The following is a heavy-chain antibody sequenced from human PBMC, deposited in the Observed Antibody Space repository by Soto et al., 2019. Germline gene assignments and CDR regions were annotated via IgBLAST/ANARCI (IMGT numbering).Heavy chain of an antibody. D-gene: IGHD3-22*01. CDR1: GFTFSSYS. CDR2: ISSSSSYI. Sequence: SLRLSCAASGFTFSSYSMNWVRQAPGKGLEWVSSISSSSSYIYYADSVKGRFTISRDNAKNSLYLQMNSLRAEDTAVYYCAREDYYDSSGYNPYYFDYWGQGTLVTVSS. CDR3: AREDYYDSSGYNPYYFDY. V-gene: IGHV3-21*01. J-gene: IGHJ4*02.